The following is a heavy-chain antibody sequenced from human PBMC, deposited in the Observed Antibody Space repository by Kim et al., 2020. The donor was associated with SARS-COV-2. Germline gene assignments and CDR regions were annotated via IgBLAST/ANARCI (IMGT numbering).Heavy chain of an antibody. CDR2: IYYSGST. CDR3: ARVLNGGGRFDY. V-gene: IGHV4-59*01. J-gene: IGHJ4*02. CDR1: GGSISSYY. D-gene: IGHD3-16*01. Sequence: SETLSLTCTVSGGSISSYYWSWIRQPPGKGLEWIGYIYYSGSTNYNPSLKSRVTISVDTSKNQFSLKLSSVTAADTAVYYCARVLNGGGRFDYWGQGTLVTVSS.